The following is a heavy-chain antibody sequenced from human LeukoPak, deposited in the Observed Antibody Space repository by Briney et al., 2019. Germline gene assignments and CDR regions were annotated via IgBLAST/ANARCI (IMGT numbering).Heavy chain of an antibody. CDR2: ISSSSSYI. D-gene: IGHD3-3*01. J-gene: IGHJ4*02. CDR1: GFTFSSYS. V-gene: IGHV3-21*04. CDR3: VREKVMIPPGGYFDY. Sequence: PGGSLRLSCAASGFTFSSYSMNWVRQAPGKGLEWVSSISSSSSYIYYADSVKGRFTISRDNAKNSLYLQMNSLRSEDTAVYYCVREKVMIPPGGYFDYWGQGTLVTVSS.